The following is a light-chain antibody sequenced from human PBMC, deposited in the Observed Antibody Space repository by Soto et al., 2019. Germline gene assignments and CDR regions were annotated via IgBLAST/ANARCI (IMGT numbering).Light chain of an antibody. CDR1: QAIGSY. Sequence: IQLTQSPSSLSASVGDRVTITCRASQAIGSYLAWYQQKPGKPPKLLIYAASTLQSGVPSRFSGSGSGTYFTLTISSLQPADFATYYCQHLNSYPLTFGGGTKVEIK. CDR3: QHLNSYPLT. V-gene: IGKV1-9*01. J-gene: IGKJ4*01. CDR2: AAS.